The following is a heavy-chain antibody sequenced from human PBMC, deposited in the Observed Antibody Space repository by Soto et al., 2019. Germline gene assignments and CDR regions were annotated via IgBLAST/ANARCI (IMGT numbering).Heavy chain of an antibody. V-gene: IGHV3-49*03. J-gene: IGHJ4*02. CDR1: GFTFGDYA. Sequence: GGSLTLSCTASGFTFGDYAMSWFRQAPGKGLEWVGFIRSKAYGGTTEYAASVKGRFTISRDDSKSIAYLQMNSLKTEDTAVYYCTRVIPGIAAAGTPWGQGTLVTVSS. CDR3: TRVIPGIAAAGTP. CDR2: IRSKAYGGTT. D-gene: IGHD6-13*01.